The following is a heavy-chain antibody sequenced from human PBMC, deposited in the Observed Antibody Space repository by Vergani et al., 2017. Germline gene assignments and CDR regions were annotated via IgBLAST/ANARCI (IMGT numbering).Heavy chain of an antibody. CDR3: AKDISGSPEYYYYYYAMDV. V-gene: IGHV3-43*01. D-gene: IGHD6-19*01. Sequence: EVQLVESGGVVVQPGGSLRLSCAASGFTFDDYTMNWVRQGPGKGLEWVSLISWDGVSRYYEDSVKGRFTISRDNRKNYLYLQMNSLRTEDTALYYCAKDISGSPEYYYYYYAMDVWGQGTTVTVSS. J-gene: IGHJ6*02. CDR1: GFTFDDYT. CDR2: ISWDGVSR.